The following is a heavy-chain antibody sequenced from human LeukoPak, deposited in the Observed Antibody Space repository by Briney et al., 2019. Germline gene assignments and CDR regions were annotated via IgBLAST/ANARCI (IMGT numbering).Heavy chain of an antibody. Sequence: GGSLRLSCAASGFTFSSYAMSWVRLAPGKGLEWVSAISVSGDSTYYADSVKGRFTISRDNSKNTLYLQMNSLRADDTAVYYCAAGSPRTVISYYYGMDVWGQGTTVPVSS. J-gene: IGHJ6*02. V-gene: IGHV3-23*01. CDR3: AAGSPRTVISYYYGMDV. CDR2: ISVSGDST. CDR1: GFTFSSYA. D-gene: IGHD2-8*02.